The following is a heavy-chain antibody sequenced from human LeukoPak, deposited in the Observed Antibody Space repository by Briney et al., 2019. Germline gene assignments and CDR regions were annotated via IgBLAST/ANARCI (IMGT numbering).Heavy chain of an antibody. CDR3: ARDTTPTGGDAFDI. J-gene: IGHJ3*02. CDR2: IYYSGST. D-gene: IGHD1-14*01. CDR1: GGSVSSGSYY. Sequence: KPSETLSLTCTVSGGSVSSGSYYWSWIRQPPGKGLEWIGYIYYSGSTNYNPSLKSRVTISVDTSKNQFSPKLSSVTAADTAVYYCARDTTPTGGDAFDIWGQGTMVTVSS. V-gene: IGHV4-61*01.